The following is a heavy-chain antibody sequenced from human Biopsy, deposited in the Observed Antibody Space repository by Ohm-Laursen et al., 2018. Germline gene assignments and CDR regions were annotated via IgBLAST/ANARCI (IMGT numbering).Heavy chain of an antibody. CDR3: AKDRYNYTPIGGFSMDV. D-gene: IGHD5-18*01. CDR1: GFSFSSYG. Sequence: SLRLSCTASGFSFSSYGMHWVRQAPGKGLEWVAFIFYAGSNTYYADSVKGRFTISRDNSRDTLYLQMSSLRAEDTAVYYCAKDRYNYTPIGGFSMDVWGQGTTVTVSS. CDR2: IFYAGSNT. V-gene: IGHV3-30*18. J-gene: IGHJ6*02.